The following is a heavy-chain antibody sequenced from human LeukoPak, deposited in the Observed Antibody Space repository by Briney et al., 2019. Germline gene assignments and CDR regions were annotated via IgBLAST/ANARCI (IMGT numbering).Heavy chain of an antibody. Sequence: PSETLSLTCAVYGGSFSGYFWSWIRQPPGEGLEWFGEINHSGSTNYNPSLKSRVTISLDTSKNQFSLKLTSVTAADTAVYYCARGLGIFGVSWFDPWGQGALVTVSS. CDR3: ARGLGIFGVSWFDP. D-gene: IGHD3-3*01. CDR1: GGSFSGYF. CDR2: INHSGST. V-gene: IGHV4-34*01. J-gene: IGHJ5*02.